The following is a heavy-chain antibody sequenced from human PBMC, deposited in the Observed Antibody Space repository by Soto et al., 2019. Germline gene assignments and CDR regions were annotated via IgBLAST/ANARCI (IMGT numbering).Heavy chain of an antibody. CDR3: VRSDSSGVLDY. Sequence: QVQLQESGPGLVKPSQTLSLTCTVSGGSISSGGYYWSWIRQHPGKGLEWIGYIYYSGSTYYNPSLKRRVTISVDTSKNQFSLKLSSVTAADTAVYYCVRSDSSGVLDYWGQGTLVTVSS. CDR1: GGSISSGGYY. CDR2: IYYSGST. J-gene: IGHJ4*02. V-gene: IGHV4-31*03. D-gene: IGHD3-22*01.